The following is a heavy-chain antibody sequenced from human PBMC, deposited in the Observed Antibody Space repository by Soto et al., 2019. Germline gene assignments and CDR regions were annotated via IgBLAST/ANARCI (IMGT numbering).Heavy chain of an antibody. V-gene: IGHV4-59*08. CDR3: ARLEYYYGMDV. Sequence: TSETLSLTCTVSGGSISSYYWSWIRQPPGKGLEWIGYIYYSGSTNYNPSLKSRVTISVDTSKNQFSLKLSSVTAADTAVYYCARLEYYYGMDVWGQGTTVTVSS. CDR2: IYYSGST. CDR1: GGSISSYY. J-gene: IGHJ6*02. D-gene: IGHD6-6*01.